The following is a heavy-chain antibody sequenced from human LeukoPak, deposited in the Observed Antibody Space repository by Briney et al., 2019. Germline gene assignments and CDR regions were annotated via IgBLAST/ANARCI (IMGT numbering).Heavy chain of an antibody. D-gene: IGHD5-12*01. Sequence: GGSLRLSCAASGFTFSNYEMNWVRQAPGKGLEWVAYISSSTGTFIYYADSVRGRFTISRDNAKNSLYLQMSSLRAENTALYYWARTLSGYDSDFDCWGRGALVTVS. J-gene: IGHJ4*02. CDR2: ISSSTGTFI. V-gene: IGHV3-48*03. CDR1: GFTFSNYE. CDR3: ARTLSGYDSDFDC.